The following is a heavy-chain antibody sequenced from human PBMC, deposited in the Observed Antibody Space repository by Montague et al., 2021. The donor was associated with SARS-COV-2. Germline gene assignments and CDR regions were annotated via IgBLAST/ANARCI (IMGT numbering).Heavy chain of an antibody. V-gene: IGHV2-70*01. Sequence: PALVKPTQTLTLTCTFSGFSLSTSGMCVSWIRQPPGKALEWLALXDWDDDKYYSTSLKTRLTISKDTSKNQVVLTMTNMDPVDTATYYCARMLTTVTFFNGYYYGMDVWGQGTTVTVSS. CDR1: GFSLSTSGMC. CDR2: XDWDDDK. J-gene: IGHJ6*02. D-gene: IGHD4-17*01. CDR3: ARMLTTVTFFNGYYYGMDV.